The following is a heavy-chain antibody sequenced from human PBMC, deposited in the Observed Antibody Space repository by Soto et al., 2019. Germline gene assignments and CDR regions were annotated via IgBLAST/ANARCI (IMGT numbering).Heavy chain of an antibody. CDR1: GFTFSSYW. CDR3: ARLTSSGSYGYSFDY. CDR2: IKQDGSEK. D-gene: IGHD6-19*01. Sequence: GGSLRLSCAASGFTFSSYWMSWVRQAPGKGLEWVANIKQDGSEKYYVDSVKGRFTISRDNAKNSRYLQMNSLRAEDTAVYYCARLTSSGSYGYSFDYWGQGTLVTVCS. V-gene: IGHV3-7*01. J-gene: IGHJ4*02.